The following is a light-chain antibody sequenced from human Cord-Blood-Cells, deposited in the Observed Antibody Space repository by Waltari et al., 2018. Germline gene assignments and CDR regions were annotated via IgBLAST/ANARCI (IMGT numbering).Light chain of an antibody. J-gene: IGKJ2*01. CDR3: QQYGSSPLGYT. Sequence: EIVLTQSPGTLSLSPGERATLSCRASQSVSSSYLAWYQQKPGQAPRRLIYGASSRATGIPDRFSGSGSGTDFTLTISRLEPEDFAVYYCQQYGSSPLGYTFGQGTKLEIK. CDR1: QSVSSSY. CDR2: GAS. V-gene: IGKV3-20*01.